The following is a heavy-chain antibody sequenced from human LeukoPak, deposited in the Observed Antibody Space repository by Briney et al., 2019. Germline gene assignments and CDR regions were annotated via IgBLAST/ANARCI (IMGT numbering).Heavy chain of an antibody. V-gene: IGHV4-4*07. CDR3: TGEKVGEGKDY. J-gene: IGHJ4*02. Sequence: KASETLSLTCTVSGGSMSGFYWSWIRQPAGKGLEWIGRVFTTGNTNYNPSLKSRVTMSVDTSKKQFSLRLTSVTAADTAVYYCTGEKVGEGKDYWGRESRSPSPQ. CDR1: GGSMSGFY. D-gene: IGHD3-10*01. CDR2: VFTTGNT.